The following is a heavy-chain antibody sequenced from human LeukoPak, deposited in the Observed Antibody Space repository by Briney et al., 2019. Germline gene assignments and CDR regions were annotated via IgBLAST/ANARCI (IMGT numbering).Heavy chain of an antibody. CDR2: VNPNSGGT. Sequence: ASVKVSCKASGYAFTGYYMHWVRQAPGQGLKWMGWVNPNSGGTNYAQKFQGRVTMTRDTSISTAYMELSRLRSDDTAVYYCARTSAAIDYYDSSGYQDYWGQGTLVTVSS. D-gene: IGHD3-22*01. V-gene: IGHV1-2*02. CDR3: ARTSAAIDYYDSSGYQDY. J-gene: IGHJ4*02. CDR1: GYAFTGYY.